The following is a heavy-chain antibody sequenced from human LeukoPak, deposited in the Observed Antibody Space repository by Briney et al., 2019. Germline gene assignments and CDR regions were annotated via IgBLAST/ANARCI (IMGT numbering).Heavy chain of an antibody. J-gene: IGHJ4*02. V-gene: IGHV3-30*04. CDR1: GFSFSNYA. CDR2: ISYDGRNK. D-gene: IGHD2-2*01. Sequence: GRSLRLSCAASGFSFSNYALHWVRQTPGKGLEWVALISYDGRNKYNADSVKGRFTISRDNSKNTLYLQMNSLRAEDTAVYYCAKGGEGYCSSTSCNPPFDYWGQGTLVTVSS. CDR3: AKGGEGYCSSTSCNPPFDY.